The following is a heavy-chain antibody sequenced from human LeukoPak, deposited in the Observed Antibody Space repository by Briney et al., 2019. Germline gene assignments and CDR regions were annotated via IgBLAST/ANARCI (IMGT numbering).Heavy chain of an antibody. Sequence: SVKVSCKASGGTFSSYAISWVRQAPGQGLEWMGGIIPIFGTANYAQKFQGRVTITADESTSTAYMELSSQRSEDTAVYYCARGLPVGGATGSVYWGQGTLVTVSS. V-gene: IGHV1-69*13. J-gene: IGHJ4*02. D-gene: IGHD5-12*01. CDR1: GGTFSSYA. CDR2: IIPIFGTA. CDR3: ARGLPVGGATGSVY.